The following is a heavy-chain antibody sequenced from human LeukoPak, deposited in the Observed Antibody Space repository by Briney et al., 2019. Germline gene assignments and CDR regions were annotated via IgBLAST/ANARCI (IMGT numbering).Heavy chain of an antibody. J-gene: IGHJ4*02. CDR2: INHSGST. V-gene: IGHV4-39*01. CDR1: GGSISSGSYY. CDR3: ARQKLWTQAGYFDY. D-gene: IGHD3-10*01. Sequence: SSETLSLTCTVSGGSISSGSYYWSWIRQPPGKGLEWIGEINHSGSTNYNPSLKSRVTISVDTSKNQFSLKLSSVTAADTAVYYCARQKLWTQAGYFDYWGQGTLVTVSS.